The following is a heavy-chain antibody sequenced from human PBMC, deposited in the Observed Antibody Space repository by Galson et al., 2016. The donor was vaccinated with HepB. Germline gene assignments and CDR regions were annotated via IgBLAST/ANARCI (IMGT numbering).Heavy chain of an antibody. V-gene: IGHV4-4*02. CDR2: IYHSGST. CDR3: VRNGYSFLDA. Sequence: SETLSLTCAVSGVSISGTNWWSWVRQPPGKGLEWIGEIYHSGSTNYNPSLQSRVTISVDTSKNQYSLNLNSVTAADTALYYCVRNGYSFLDAWGQGPT. CDR1: GVSISGTNW. J-gene: IGHJ6*02. D-gene: IGHD1-1*01.